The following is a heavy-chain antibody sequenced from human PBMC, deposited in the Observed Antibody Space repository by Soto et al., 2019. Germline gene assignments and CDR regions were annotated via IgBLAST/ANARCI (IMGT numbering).Heavy chain of an antibody. J-gene: IGHJ4*02. CDR2: INPDGGAT. CDR3: ARGRRYTF. Sequence: QVQLLQSGAEVRKPGASVSISCKASGYIFSHYYMSWVRQDPGQGLEWMGKINPDGGATTFARNFNGRLTLTSDASTGTAYMQLSGLTSDDRAVYDCARGRRYTFWGQGTLGSVSS. D-gene: IGHD1-1*01. V-gene: IGHV1-46*01. CDR1: GYIFSHYY.